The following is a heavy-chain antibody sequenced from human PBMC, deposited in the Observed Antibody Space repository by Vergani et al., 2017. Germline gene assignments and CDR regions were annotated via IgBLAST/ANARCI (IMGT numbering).Heavy chain of an antibody. Sequence: QVQLQESGPGLVKPSETLSLTCTVSGGSISSYYWSWIRQPAGKGLEWIGRIYTSGSTNYNPSLKSRVTMSVDTSKNQFSLKLSSVTAADTAVYYCARDQVVPVAIPFNIWGQGTMVTVSS. CDR3: ARDQVVPVAIPFNI. CDR2: IYTSGST. D-gene: IGHD2-2*02. V-gene: IGHV4-4*07. J-gene: IGHJ3*02. CDR1: GGSISSYY.